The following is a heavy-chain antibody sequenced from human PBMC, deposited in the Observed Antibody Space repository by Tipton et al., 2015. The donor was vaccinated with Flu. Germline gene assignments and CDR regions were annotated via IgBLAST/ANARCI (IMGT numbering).Heavy chain of an antibody. CDR3: ARDGAGYNGAFDM. CDR1: GYAFSNYY. J-gene: IGHJ3*02. Sequence: QLVQSGAEVKKPGASVKVSCKASGYAFSNYYMHWVRQAPGQGPEWMGIINAGGGSTSYARKFQGRVTMTRDTSTSTVYMELNSLRSDDTAVYYCARDGAGYNGAFDMWGQGTMVTVSS. CDR2: INAGGGST. V-gene: IGHV1-46*01. D-gene: IGHD5-24*01.